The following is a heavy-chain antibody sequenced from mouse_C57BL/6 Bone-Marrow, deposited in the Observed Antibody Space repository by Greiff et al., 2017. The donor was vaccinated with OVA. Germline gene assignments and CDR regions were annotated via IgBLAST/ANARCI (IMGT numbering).Heavy chain of an antibody. Sequence: VQLQQSGAELMKPGASVKLSCKATGCTFTGYWIEWVKQRPGHGLEWIGEILPGSGSTNYNEKFKGKATFTADTSSNTAYMQLSSLTTEDSAIYYCARGGYGNPFGYWGQGTTLTVSS. D-gene: IGHD2-10*02. CDR3: ARGGYGNPFGY. CDR1: GCTFTGYW. CDR2: ILPGSGST. J-gene: IGHJ2*01. V-gene: IGHV1-9*01.